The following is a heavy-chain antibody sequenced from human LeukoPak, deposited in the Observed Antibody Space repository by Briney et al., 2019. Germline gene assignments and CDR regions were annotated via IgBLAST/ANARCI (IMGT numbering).Heavy chain of an antibody. CDR3: AKSTYDSSGYYYGNDAFDI. J-gene: IGHJ3*02. CDR1: GFTFSSYG. D-gene: IGHD3-22*01. CDR2: VSGSGGNT. V-gene: IGHV3-23*01. Sequence: GGSLRLSCAASGFTFSSYGMHWVRQAPGKGLEWVSGVSGSGGNTYYADSVRGRFTISRDNSKNTLYLQMNSLRAEDTAVYHCAKSTYDSSGYYYGNDAFDIWGQGTMVTVSS.